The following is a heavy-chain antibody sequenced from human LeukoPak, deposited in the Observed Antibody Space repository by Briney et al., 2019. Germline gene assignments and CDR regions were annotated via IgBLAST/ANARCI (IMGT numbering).Heavy chain of an antibody. J-gene: IGHJ3*02. CDR3: ASHGDYTKGPYAFDI. V-gene: IGHV4-61*02. D-gene: IGHD4-17*01. Sequence: SETLSLTCTVSGGSISSGSYYWSWIRQPAGKGLEWIGRIYTSGSTNYNPSLKSRVTISVDTSKNQFSLKLSSVTAADTAVYYCASHGDYTKGPYAFDIWGQGTMVTVSS. CDR2: IYTSGST. CDR1: GGSISSGSYY.